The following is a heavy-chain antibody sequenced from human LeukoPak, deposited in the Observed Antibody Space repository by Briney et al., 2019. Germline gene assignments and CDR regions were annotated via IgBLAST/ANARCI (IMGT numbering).Heavy chain of an antibody. CDR3: SGDVPLGGELLYPY. CDR1: GFTFSTYS. V-gene: IGHV3-48*02. CDR2: ISSRGSDI. D-gene: IGHD1-7*01. Sequence: GGSLRLSCSASGFTFSTYSMKWVRQAPGTGLEWLSYISSRGSDIHYADSVKRRFTISRDNAQNSLSLQMNSLSDDYRAVYYCSGDVPLGGELLYPYWGQRTLVTVSS. J-gene: IGHJ4*02.